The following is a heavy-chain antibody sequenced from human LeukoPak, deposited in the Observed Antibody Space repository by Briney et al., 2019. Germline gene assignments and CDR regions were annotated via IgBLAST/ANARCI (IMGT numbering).Heavy chain of an antibody. CDR2: IYYSGST. Sequence: SETLSLTCTVSGVSISSGGYYWSWIRQHPGKGLEWIGYIYYSGSTYYNPSLKSRVTISVDTSKNQFSLRLSSVTAADTAVYYCARAAMAPSFDYWGQGTLVTVSS. J-gene: IGHJ4*02. D-gene: IGHD5-18*01. V-gene: IGHV4-31*03. CDR3: ARAAMAPSFDY. CDR1: GVSISSGGYY.